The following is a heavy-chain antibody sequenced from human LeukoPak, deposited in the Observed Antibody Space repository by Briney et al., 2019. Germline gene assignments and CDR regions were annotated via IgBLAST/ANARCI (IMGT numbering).Heavy chain of an antibody. CDR3: ARGDFWSGHDNWFDP. V-gene: IGHV4-34*01. CDR2: INHSGST. Sequence: SETLSLTCAVYGGSFSGYYWSWIRQPPGKGLEWIGEINHSGSTNYNPSLKSRVTISVDTSKNQFSLKLSSVTAADTAVYYCARGDFWSGHDNWFDPWGQGTLVTVSS. CDR1: GGSFSGYY. J-gene: IGHJ5*02. D-gene: IGHD3-3*01.